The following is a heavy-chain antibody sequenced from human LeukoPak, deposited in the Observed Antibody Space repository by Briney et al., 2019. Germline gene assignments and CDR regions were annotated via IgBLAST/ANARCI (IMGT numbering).Heavy chain of an antibody. D-gene: IGHD2-2*01. Sequence: SETLSLTCTVSGASFSSFFWSWIRQTPGKGLEWIGYIYYDGRSNHNPSLNSRVTISVDTSRSQFSLKLTSVTAADTAVYYCARVVPRDIVVVPGAYYFDYWGQGTLVTVSS. CDR3: ARVVPRDIVVVPGAYYFDY. V-gene: IGHV4-59*01. J-gene: IGHJ4*02. CDR1: GASFSSFF. CDR2: IYYDGRS.